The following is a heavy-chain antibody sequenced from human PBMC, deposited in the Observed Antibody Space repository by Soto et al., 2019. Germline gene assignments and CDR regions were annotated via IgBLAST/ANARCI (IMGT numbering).Heavy chain of an antibody. V-gene: IGHV1-18*01. CDR2: ISGYNGNT. CDR1: GYTFTNYG. J-gene: IGHJ6*02. CDR3: AREGQAPCYCYGMDG. Sequence: QVQLVQSGAEVKKPGASVTVSCKASGYTFTNYGFSWVRQAPGQGLEWMGWISGYNGNTKYAEKFQNRVTMTTDTPTNPAQTQLRSLRSDDTAVYYCAREGQAPCYCYGMDGWGQGTAVTVSS.